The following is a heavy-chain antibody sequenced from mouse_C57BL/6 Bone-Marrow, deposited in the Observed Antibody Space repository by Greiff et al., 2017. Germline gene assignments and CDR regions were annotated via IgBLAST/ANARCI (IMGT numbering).Heavy chain of an antibody. V-gene: IGHV2-6-1*01. CDR1: GFSLTSYG. CDR3: ARHDYYGSSHAMDY. J-gene: IGHJ4*01. D-gene: IGHD1-1*01. CDR2: IWSDGST. Sequence: QVQLMESGPGLVAPSQSLSITCTVSGFSLTSYGVHWVRQPPGKGLEWLVVIWSDGSTTYNSALKSRLSISKDNSKSQVFLKMNSLQTDDTAMYYCARHDYYGSSHAMDYWGQGTSVTVSS.